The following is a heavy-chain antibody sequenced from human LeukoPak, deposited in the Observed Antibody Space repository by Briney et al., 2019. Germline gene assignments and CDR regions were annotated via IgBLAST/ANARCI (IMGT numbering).Heavy chain of an antibody. Sequence: SVKVSCKASGGTFSSYAISWVRQAPGQGLEWMGGIIPIFGTANYAQKFQGRVTITTDESTSTAYMELSSLRSEDTAVYYCARGFVYGSGNFDYWGQGTLVTVSS. CDR2: IIPIFGTA. J-gene: IGHJ4*02. CDR1: GGTFSSYA. CDR3: ARGFVYGSGNFDY. V-gene: IGHV1-69*05. D-gene: IGHD3-10*01.